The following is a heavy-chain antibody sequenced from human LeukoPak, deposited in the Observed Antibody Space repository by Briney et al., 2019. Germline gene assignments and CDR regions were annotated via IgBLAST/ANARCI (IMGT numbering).Heavy chain of an antibody. CDR1: GGSISSGGYY. CDR2: IYYSGST. CDR3: ARATNDYGGNWFDY. V-gene: IGHV4-31*03. Sequence: PSQTLSLTCTVSGGSISSGGYYWSWIRQHPGKGLEWIGYIYYSGSTYYNPSLKSRVTISVDTSKDQFSLKLSSVTAADTAVYYCARATNDYGGNWFDYWGQGTLVTVSS. J-gene: IGHJ4*02. D-gene: IGHD4-23*01.